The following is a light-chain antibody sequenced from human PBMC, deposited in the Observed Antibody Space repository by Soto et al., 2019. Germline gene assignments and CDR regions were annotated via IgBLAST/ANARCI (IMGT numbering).Light chain of an antibody. CDR1: QGISSF. V-gene: IGKV1-9*01. Sequence: IQLTQSPSSLSASVGDRVTITCRASQGISSFLAWYQQKPGKAPNLLIYGASTLQSGVPSRFSGSGSGTDFTLTITSLQPEVFATYYCQQLNSYPRTFGQGTKVEVK. CDR3: QQLNSYPRT. J-gene: IGKJ1*01. CDR2: GAS.